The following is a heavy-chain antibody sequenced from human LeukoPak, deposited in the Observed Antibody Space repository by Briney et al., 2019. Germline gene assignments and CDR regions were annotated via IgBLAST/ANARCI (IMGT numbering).Heavy chain of an antibody. J-gene: IGHJ3*02. Sequence: GGSLRLSCAASGFTFSSYWMHWVRQAPGKGLVWVSRINSDGSSTSYADPVKGRFTISRDNTKNTLYLQMNSLRAEDTAVYYCARRSVAKDAFDIWGQGTMVTVSS. CDR3: ARRSVAKDAFDI. CDR2: INSDGSST. D-gene: IGHD4-23*01. CDR1: GFTFSSYW. V-gene: IGHV3-74*01.